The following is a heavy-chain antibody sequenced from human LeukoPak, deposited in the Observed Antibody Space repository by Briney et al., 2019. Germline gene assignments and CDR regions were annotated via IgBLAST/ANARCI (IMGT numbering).Heavy chain of an antibody. D-gene: IGHD1-26*01. CDR2: LSGSGGST. V-gene: IGHV3-23*01. CDR1: GFTFSGYA. Sequence: PGGSLRLSCVASGFTFSGYAMSWVRQAPGKGLEWVSGLSGSGGSTYYADSVKGRFTISRDNAKNSLYLQMNSLRAEDTAVYYCARDGRGSYYSFDYWGQGTLVTVSS. CDR3: ARDGRGSYYSFDY. J-gene: IGHJ4*02.